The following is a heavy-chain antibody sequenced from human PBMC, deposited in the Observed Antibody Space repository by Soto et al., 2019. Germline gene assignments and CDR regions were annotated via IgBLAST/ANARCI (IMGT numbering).Heavy chain of an antibody. CDR3: ASSNIAAAGFYYYGMDV. D-gene: IGHD6-13*01. CDR2: IYYSGST. CDR1: GGSISSYY. J-gene: IGHJ6*02. V-gene: IGHV4-59*01. Sequence: SETLSLTCTVSGGSISSYYWSWIRQPPGKGLEWIGYIYYSGSTNYNPSLKSRVTISVDTSKNQFSLKLSSVTAADTAVYYCASSNIAAAGFYYYGMDVWGRVTTVTVS.